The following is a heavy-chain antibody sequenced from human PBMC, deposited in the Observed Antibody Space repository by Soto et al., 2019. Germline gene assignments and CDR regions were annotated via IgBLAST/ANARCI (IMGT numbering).Heavy chain of an antibody. CDR1: GGTFSDFT. CDR3: ATSYCGNECQPNRAFYYFGWDV. D-gene: IGHD2-21*01. V-gene: IGHV1-69*01. J-gene: IGHJ6*02. Sequence: QVQLVQSGAEVRKPGSSVKVSCRASGGTFSDFTVTWVRQAPGQGLEWMGGIIPILEATKYAQTFQDRVTFTADESTSKVFMELSSLRSEDTAVYFCATSYCGNECQPNRAFYYFGWDVWGQGTKVTVSS. CDR2: IIPILEAT.